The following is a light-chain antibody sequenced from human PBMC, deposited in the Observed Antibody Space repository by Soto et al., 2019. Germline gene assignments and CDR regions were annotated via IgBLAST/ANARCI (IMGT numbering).Light chain of an antibody. J-gene: IGKJ1*01. CDR2: VAS. V-gene: IGKV3-20*01. Sequence: EIVLTQSPGTLSLSPGERATLSCRASQSVSSSFLAWYQQKPGQAPRLFIYVASSRATGIPDRFSGSGSGTDFTLTISGLEPEDFAVYYCQQYGSSPWTFGQGTKVEIK. CDR1: QSVSSSF. CDR3: QQYGSSPWT.